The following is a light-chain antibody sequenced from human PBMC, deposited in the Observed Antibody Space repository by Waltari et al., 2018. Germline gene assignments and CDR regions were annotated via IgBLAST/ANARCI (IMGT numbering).Light chain of an antibody. Sequence: DIQMTQSPSTLSASVGDRVTITCRASQSISIWLAWYQQKPWKAPKILIYKASSLESGVPSPFSGSGSRTEFTLTTSSLQPDDFATYYCQQYNSYSRTFGQGTKVDSK. CDR2: KAS. CDR1: QSISIW. J-gene: IGKJ1*01. V-gene: IGKV1-5*03. CDR3: QQYNSYSRT.